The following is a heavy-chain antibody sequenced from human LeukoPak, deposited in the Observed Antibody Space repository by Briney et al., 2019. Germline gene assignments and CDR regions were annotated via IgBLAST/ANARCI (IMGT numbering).Heavy chain of an antibody. CDR2: IYYGGST. Sequence: SETLSLPCTVSGGSISSYYWTWIRQPPGKGLEWIGYIYYGGSTNYNPSLKSRVTISVDTSKNQFSLRLSSVTAADTAVYYCARESRVVPYYFDYWGQGTLVTVSS. CDR1: GGSISSYY. D-gene: IGHD3-3*01. J-gene: IGHJ4*02. V-gene: IGHV4-59*01. CDR3: ARESRVVPYYFDY.